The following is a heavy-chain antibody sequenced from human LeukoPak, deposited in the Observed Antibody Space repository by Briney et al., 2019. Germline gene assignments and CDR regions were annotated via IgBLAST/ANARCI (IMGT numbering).Heavy chain of an antibody. V-gene: IGHV4-34*01. CDR1: GGSFSGYY. Sequence: PSETLSLTCAVYGGSFSGYYWSWIRQPPGKGLEWIGEINHSGSTNYNPSLKSRVTISVDTSKNQFSLKLSSVTAADTAVYYCASLTLHCSSTSCYGNWFDPWGQGTLVTVSS. D-gene: IGHD2-2*01. J-gene: IGHJ5*02. CDR3: ASLTLHCSSTSCYGNWFDP. CDR2: INHSGST.